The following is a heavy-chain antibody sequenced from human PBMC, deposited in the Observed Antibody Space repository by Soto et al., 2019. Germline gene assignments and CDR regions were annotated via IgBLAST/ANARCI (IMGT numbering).Heavy chain of an antibody. D-gene: IGHD6-19*01. J-gene: IGHJ5*02. CDR3: ARVPVAGTNWFDP. CDR1: GFTFSSYW. Sequence: GSLRLSCAASGFTFSSYWMSWVRQAPGKGLEWVANIKQDGSEKYYVDSVKGRFTISRDNAKNSLYLQMNSLRAEDAAVYYCARVPVAGTNWFDPWGQGTLVTVSS. V-gene: IGHV3-7*03. CDR2: IKQDGSEK.